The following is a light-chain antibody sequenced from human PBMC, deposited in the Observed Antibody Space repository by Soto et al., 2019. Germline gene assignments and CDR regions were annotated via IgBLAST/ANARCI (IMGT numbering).Light chain of an antibody. J-gene: IGLJ1*01. V-gene: IGLV2-14*01. CDR1: SSDVGGYNY. CDR3: SSYTSSSLLYV. Sequence: QSVLTQPASVSGSPGQSITISCTGTSSDVGGYNYVSWYQQHPGKAPKLMIYEVSNRPSGVSNRFSGSKSGNKASLTISGLQAEDEADYYCSSYTSSSLLYVFGTGTKVTVL. CDR2: EVS.